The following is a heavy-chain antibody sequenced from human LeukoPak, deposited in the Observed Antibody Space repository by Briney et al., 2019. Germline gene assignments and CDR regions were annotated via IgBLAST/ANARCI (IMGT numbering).Heavy chain of an antibody. V-gene: IGHV3-43*02. CDR2: ISGYGGCT. Sequence: QPGGSLRLSCAASGFTFDDYAMHWVRLAPGKGLECVSLISGYGGCTYYADSVKGRFTISRDNSKNSLYLQMNSLRTEDTALYYCAKDFGEYSSSWYGYYYYGMDVWGQGTTVTVSS. CDR3: AKDFGEYSSSWYGYYYYGMDV. J-gene: IGHJ6*02. D-gene: IGHD6-13*01. CDR1: GFTFDDYA.